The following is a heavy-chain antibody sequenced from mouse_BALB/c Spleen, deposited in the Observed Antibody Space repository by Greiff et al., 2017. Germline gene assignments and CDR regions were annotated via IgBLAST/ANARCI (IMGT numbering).Heavy chain of an antibody. CDR2: INSNGGST. J-gene: IGHJ2*01. V-gene: IGHV5-6-3*01. D-gene: IGHD4-1*01. Sequence: EVNVVESGGGLVQPGGSLKLSCAASGFTFSSYGMSWVRQTPDKRLELVATINSNGGSTYYPDSVKGRFTISRDNAKNTLYLQMSSLKSEDTAMYYCARDELGLFDYWGQGTTLTVSS. CDR1: GFTFSSYG. CDR3: ARDELGLFDY.